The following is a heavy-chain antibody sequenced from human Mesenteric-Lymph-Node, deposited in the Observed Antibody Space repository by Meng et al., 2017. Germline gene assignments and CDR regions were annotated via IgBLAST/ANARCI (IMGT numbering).Heavy chain of an antibody. V-gene: IGHV7-4-1*04. CDR1: GYTLTTYA. CDR3: VRGDWFDP. J-gene: IGHJ5*02. CDR2: INTNTGNP. Sequence: QVQLVQAGSELRKPGASVKVSCKASGYTLTTYAMNWVRQAPGQGLEWMGWINTNTGNPTYAQGFTGRFVFSLDTSVNMAYLQITSLKAEDTAVYYCVRGDWFDPWGQGTLVTVSS.